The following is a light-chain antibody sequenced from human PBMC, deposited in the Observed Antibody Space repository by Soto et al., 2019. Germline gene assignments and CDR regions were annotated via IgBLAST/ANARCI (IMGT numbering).Light chain of an antibody. Sequence: EIVMTQSPATLSVSPGERVTLSCRASQSVRDNLTGYQQKPGQAPRLLIYGALTRATGIPARFSGSGSGTEFTLTISSLQSEDFAFYYCQQYNDRPLTFGPGNKVDIK. CDR1: QSVRDN. CDR3: QQYNDRPLT. CDR2: GAL. V-gene: IGKV3-15*01. J-gene: IGKJ3*01.